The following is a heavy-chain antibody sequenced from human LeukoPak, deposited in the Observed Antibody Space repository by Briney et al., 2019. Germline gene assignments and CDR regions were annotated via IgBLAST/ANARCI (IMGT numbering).Heavy chain of an antibody. CDR3: ARGEGQQLVLWFDP. D-gene: IGHD6-13*01. J-gene: IGHJ5*02. V-gene: IGHV1-69*01. Sequence: SVKVSCKASGGTFSSYAISWVRQAPGQGLEWMGGIIPIFGTANYAQKFQGRVTITVDESTSTAYMELSSLRSEDTAVYYCARGEGQQLVLWFDPWGQGTLVTVSS. CDR2: IIPIFGTA. CDR1: GGTFSSYA.